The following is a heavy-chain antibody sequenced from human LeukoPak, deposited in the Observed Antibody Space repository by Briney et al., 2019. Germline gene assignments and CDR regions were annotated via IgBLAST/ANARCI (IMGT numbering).Heavy chain of an antibody. CDR3: ARRHNYSHSSGYYLDY. CDR1: GGSISSYY. CDR2: IYYSEST. D-gene: IGHD3-22*01. Sequence: PSETLSLTCTVSGGSISSYYWSWIRQPPGRGLEWIGWIYYSESTNYNPSLKSRVTISVVTSKNQFSLKLNSVTAADTAVYYCARRHNYSHSSGYYLDYWGQGTLVTVSS. V-gene: IGHV4-59*08. J-gene: IGHJ4*02.